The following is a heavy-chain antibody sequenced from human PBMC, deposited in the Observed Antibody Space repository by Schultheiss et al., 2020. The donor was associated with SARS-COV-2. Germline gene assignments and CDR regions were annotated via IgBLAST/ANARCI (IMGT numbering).Heavy chain of an antibody. CDR1: GGSLSSSSYY. J-gene: IGHJ1*01. CDR3: ARDGGTNGVRY. V-gene: IGHV4-39*07. D-gene: IGHD2-8*01. Sequence: SETLSLTCAVSGGSLSSSSYYWGWIRQPPGRGLEWIGEITHSGSTKYNPSLKSRVTISVDTSKNQFSLKLSSVTAADTAVYYCARDGGTNGVRYWGQGTLVTVSS. CDR2: ITHSGST.